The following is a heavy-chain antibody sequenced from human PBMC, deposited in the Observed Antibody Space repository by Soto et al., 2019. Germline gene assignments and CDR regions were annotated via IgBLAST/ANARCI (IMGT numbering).Heavy chain of an antibody. J-gene: IGHJ4*02. CDR2: ISSSSSYT. D-gene: IGHD3-22*01. CDR3: ARHHEYYYDSIEPNDY. CDR1: GFTFSDYY. Sequence: PGGSLRLSCAASGFTFSDYYMSWIRQAPGKGLEWVSYISSSSSYTNYADSVKGRFTISRDNAKNSLYLQMNSLRAEDTAVYYCARHHEYYYDSIEPNDYWGQGTLVTVSS. V-gene: IGHV3-11*06.